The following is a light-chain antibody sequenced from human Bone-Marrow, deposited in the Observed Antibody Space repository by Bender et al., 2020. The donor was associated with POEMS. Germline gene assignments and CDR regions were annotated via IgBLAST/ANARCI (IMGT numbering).Light chain of an antibody. J-gene: IGLJ1*01. CDR2: DVS. V-gene: IGLV2-11*01. CDR3: CSYAGHTYV. CDR1: SSDVGGYNS. Sequence: QSALTQPRSVSGSPGQSVTISCTGTSSDVGGYNSVSWYQQHPGKAPKLVIYDVSKRPSGVPDRFSASKSDNTASLTISGLQADDEADYYCCSYAGHTYVFGTGTKVTVL.